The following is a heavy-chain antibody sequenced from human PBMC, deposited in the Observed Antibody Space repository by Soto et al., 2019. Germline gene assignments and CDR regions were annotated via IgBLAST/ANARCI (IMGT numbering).Heavy chain of an antibody. V-gene: IGHV4-61*01. Sequence: SXTLSLTCTVSGGSVSSGNYYWSLIRQPPGKGLEWIGYIFHTGTTNYNPSLKSRVTISLDTSMNQFSLKLSSVPPADTAVYYCARAPVSGSYCFDFWGQGTPVTVSS. CDR2: IFHTGTT. D-gene: IGHD1-26*01. CDR1: GGSVSSGNYY. J-gene: IGHJ4*02. CDR3: ARAPVSGSYCFDF.